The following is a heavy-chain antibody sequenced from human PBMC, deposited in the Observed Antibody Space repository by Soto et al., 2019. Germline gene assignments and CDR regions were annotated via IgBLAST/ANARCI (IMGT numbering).Heavy chain of an antibody. CDR1: GGSISSGGYY. CDR2: IYYSGST. V-gene: IGHV4-31*03. J-gene: IGHJ4*02. D-gene: IGHD3-22*01. CDR3: ARSDYYDSSGSSYFDC. Sequence: SETLSLTCTVSGGSISSGGYYWSWIRQHPGKGLEWIGYIYYSGSTYYNPSLKSRVTISVDTSKNQFSLKLSSVTAADTAVYYCARSDYYDSSGSSYFDCWGQGTLVTVSS.